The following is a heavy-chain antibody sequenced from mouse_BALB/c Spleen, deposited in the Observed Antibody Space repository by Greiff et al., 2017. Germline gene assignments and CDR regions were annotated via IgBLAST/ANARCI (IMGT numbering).Heavy chain of an antibody. CDR3: ARGGELGRRYFDY. D-gene: IGHD4-1*01. J-gene: IGHJ2*01. CDR1: GFNIKDTY. V-gene: IGHV14-3*02. CDR2: IDPANGNT. Sequence: LVESGAELVKPGASVKLSCTASGFNIKDTYMHWVKQRPEQGLEWIGRIDPANGNTKYDPKFQGKATITADTSSNTAYLQLSSLTSEDTAVYYCARGGELGRRYFDYWGQGTTLTVSS.